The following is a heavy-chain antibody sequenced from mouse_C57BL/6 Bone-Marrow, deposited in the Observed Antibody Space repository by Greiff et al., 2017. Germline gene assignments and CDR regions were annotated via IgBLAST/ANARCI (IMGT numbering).Heavy chain of an antibody. CDR2: INPGSGGT. J-gene: IGHJ2*01. Sequence: VQLKESGAELVRPGTSVKVSCKASGYAFTNYLIEWVKQRPGQGLEWIGVINPGSGGTNYNEKFKGKATLTADKSSSTAYMQLSSLTSEDSAVYFCARGAYYWGQGTTLTVSS. CDR1: GYAFTNYL. V-gene: IGHV1-54*01. CDR3: ARGAYY.